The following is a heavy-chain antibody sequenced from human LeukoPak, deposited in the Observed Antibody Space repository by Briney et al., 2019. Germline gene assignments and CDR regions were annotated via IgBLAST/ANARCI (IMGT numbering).Heavy chain of an antibody. Sequence: PGGSLRLSCAASGFTFSSYSMIWVRQAPGKGLEWVSSMSSGSTYIYHADSVKGRFTISRDNAKNLLYLQMNSLRAEDTAVYYCARVRGYSGYGAFDIWGQGTMVTVSS. CDR2: MSSGSTYI. V-gene: IGHV3-21*01. CDR3: ARVRGYSGYGAFDI. J-gene: IGHJ3*02. CDR1: GFTFSSYS. D-gene: IGHD5-12*01.